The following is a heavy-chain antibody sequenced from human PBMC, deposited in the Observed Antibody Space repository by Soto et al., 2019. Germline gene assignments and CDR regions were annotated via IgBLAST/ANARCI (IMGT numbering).Heavy chain of an antibody. V-gene: IGHV1-69*02. CDR2: IIPILGIA. CDR1: GGTFSSYT. Sequence: QVQLVQSGAEVKKPGSSVKVSCKASGGTFSSYTISWVRQAPGHGLEWMGRIIPILGIANYAQKFQARVTITAVKSTTPAHMELSSLRSEYTAVYYCASRHDSSDYRGQGTLVTVSS. D-gene: IGHD3-22*01. CDR3: ASRHDSSDY. J-gene: IGHJ4*02.